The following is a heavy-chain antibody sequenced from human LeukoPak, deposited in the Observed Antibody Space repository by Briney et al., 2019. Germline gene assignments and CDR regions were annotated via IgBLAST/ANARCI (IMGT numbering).Heavy chain of an antibody. CDR2: IYHSGST. J-gene: IGHJ3*02. CDR3: ARDVKVKAFDI. Sequence: PSETLSLTCAVSGYSISSGYYWGWIGQPPGKGLEWIGSIYHSGSTYYNPSLKSRVTISVDTSKNQFSLKLSSVTAADTAVYYCARDVKVKAFDIWGQGTMVTVSS. CDR1: GYSISSGYY. D-gene: IGHD3-16*02. V-gene: IGHV4-38-2*02.